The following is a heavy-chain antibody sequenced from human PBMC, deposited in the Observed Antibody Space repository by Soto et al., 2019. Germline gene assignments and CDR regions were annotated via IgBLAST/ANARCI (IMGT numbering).Heavy chain of an antibody. D-gene: IGHD1-1*01. CDR1: GYPFTASY. CDR2: IDPNSGDT. Sequence: QVQLVQSGAEVKEPGASVKVSCKASGYPFTASYVHWVRQAPGQGLQWMGWIDPNSGDTNYSQKFQARVTMTRDTSITTAFMQLSRLRTDDTAVYFCARRGGDWYNYIGLDVWGQGTTVTVSS. V-gene: IGHV1-2*02. J-gene: IGHJ6*02. CDR3: ARRGGDWYNYIGLDV.